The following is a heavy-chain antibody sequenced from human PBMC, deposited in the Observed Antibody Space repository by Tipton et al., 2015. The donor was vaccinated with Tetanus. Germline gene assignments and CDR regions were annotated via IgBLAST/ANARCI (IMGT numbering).Heavy chain of an antibody. CDR3: ARVSRYYYDSSIGMDV. J-gene: IGHJ6*02. CDR1: GGSISSSSHY. Sequence: TLSLTCTVSGGSISSSSHYWAWIRQPPGKGLEWIGSIFYTGSTYYNPSLKSRVTMSVDTPRNQFSLSLRSVTAADTVVYYCARVSRYYYDSSIGMDVWGQGTTVTVSS. V-gene: IGHV4-39*07. CDR2: IFYTGST. D-gene: IGHD3-22*01.